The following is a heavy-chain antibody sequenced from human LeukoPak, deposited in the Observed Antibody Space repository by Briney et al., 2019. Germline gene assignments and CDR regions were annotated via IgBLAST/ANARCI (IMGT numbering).Heavy chain of an antibody. D-gene: IGHD3-22*01. CDR3: AQSRSGDSSGYPIPGLDY. V-gene: IGHV4-39*07. J-gene: IGHJ4*02. CDR2: IYYSGST. CDR1: GGSISSSSYY. Sequence: SETLSLTCTVSGGSISSSSYYWGWIRQPPGKGLEWIGSIYYSGSTYYNPSLKSRVTISVDTSKNQFSLKLSSVTAADTAVYYCAQSRSGDSSGYPIPGLDYWGQGTLVTVSS.